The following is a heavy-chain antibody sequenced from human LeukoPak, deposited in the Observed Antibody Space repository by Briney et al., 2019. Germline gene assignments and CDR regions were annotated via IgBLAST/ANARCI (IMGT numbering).Heavy chain of an antibody. D-gene: IGHD4-17*01. Sequence: GGSLRLSCAASGFTVSGNYMSWVRQAPGKGLEWVSVIYSGGSTYYADSVKGRFTISRDNSKNTLYLQMNSLRAEDTAVYYCAREIDYGNDAFDIWGQGTMVTVSS. V-gene: IGHV3-53*01. CDR1: GFTVSGNY. CDR2: IYSGGST. J-gene: IGHJ3*02. CDR3: AREIDYGNDAFDI.